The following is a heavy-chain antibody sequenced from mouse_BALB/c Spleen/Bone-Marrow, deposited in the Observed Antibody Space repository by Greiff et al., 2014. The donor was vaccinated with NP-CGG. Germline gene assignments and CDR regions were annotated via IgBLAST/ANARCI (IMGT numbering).Heavy chain of an antibody. J-gene: IGHJ3*01. D-gene: IGHD1-1*01. V-gene: IGHV14-3*02. CDR1: GFNTKDTY. CDR3: ARYYYGSSLFAY. CDR2: IDPANGNT. Sequence: EVKVVESGAELVKPGASVKLSCTASGFNTKDTYMYWVKQRPEQGLEWIGRIDPANGNTKYDPKFQDKATITADTSSNTAYLQLSSLTSEDIAVYYCARYYYGSSLFAYWGQGTLVTVSA.